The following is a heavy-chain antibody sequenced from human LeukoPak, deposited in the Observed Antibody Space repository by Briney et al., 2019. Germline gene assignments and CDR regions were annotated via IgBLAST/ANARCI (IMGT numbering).Heavy chain of an antibody. D-gene: IGHD4-17*01. CDR1: DDSMRSTSYY. CDR2: IYYSGST. V-gene: IGHV4-39*07. Sequence: SETLSLTCSVSDDSMRSTSYYWAWVRQPPGKGLEWIETIYYSGSTYFDPSLKSRVTISVDTSKNQFSLRLSSVTAADTAMYCCPRYGPYHYVDYWGQGVLVAVFS. J-gene: IGHJ4*02. CDR3: PRYGPYHYVDY.